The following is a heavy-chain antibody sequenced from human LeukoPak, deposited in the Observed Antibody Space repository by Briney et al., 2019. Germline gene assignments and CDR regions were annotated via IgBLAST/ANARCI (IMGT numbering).Heavy chain of an antibody. CDR3: AKARASPYYYYYYMDV. J-gene: IGHJ6*03. CDR1: GFTFDDYA. V-gene: IGHV3-9*01. Sequence: GGSLRLSCAASGFTFDDYAMHWVRLAPGKSLEWVSGISWNSGSIGYADSVKGRFTISRDNAKNSLYLQMNSLRAEDTALYYCAKARASPYYYYYYMDVWGKGTTVTVSS. CDR2: ISWNSGSI.